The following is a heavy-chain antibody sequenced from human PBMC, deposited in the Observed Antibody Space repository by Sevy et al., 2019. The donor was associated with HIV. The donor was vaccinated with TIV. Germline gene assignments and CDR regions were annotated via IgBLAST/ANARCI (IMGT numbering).Heavy chain of an antibody. D-gene: IGHD3-10*01. Sequence: GGSLRLSCAASGLTFSTYSMNWVRQAPGKGLEWVSYISSSSSTIYYADSVKGRFTMCRENAKKSLYLQMNSLRAEVTAVYYCASPLPFYYGSGSEEFDYWGRGTLVTVSS. V-gene: IGHV3-48*01. CDR2: ISSSSSTI. CDR3: ASPLPFYYGSGSEEFDY. CDR1: GLTFSTYS. J-gene: IGHJ4*02.